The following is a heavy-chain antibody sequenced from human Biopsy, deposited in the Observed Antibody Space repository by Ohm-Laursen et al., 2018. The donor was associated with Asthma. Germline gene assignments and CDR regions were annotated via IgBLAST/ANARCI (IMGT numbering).Heavy chain of an antibody. D-gene: IGHD1-26*01. CDR1: GFTFDDYA. Sequence: SSLRLSCAASGFTFDDYAMHWVRQAPGKGLEWVSGISWNSGSIGYADSVKGRFTISRDNAKNSLYLQMNSLRAEDTALYYCAKGEWELLEANFDYWGQGTPVTVSS. CDR3: AKGEWELLEANFDY. J-gene: IGHJ4*02. V-gene: IGHV3-9*01. CDR2: ISWNSGSI.